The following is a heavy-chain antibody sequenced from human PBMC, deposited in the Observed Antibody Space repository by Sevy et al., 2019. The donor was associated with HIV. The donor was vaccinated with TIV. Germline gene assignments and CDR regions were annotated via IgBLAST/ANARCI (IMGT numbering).Heavy chain of an antibody. CDR3: ARDPPETGPKYSYFMDV. D-gene: IGHD3-9*01. Sequence: GGSLRHSCEASGFTLSSHEMNWVRQVPGKGLEWVSYISSGSSTKFYTDSVKGRFTISRDNAKNSLYLHMDSLRVEDTAVYYCARDPPETGPKYSYFMDVWGKGTTVTVSS. V-gene: IGHV3-48*03. J-gene: IGHJ6*03. CDR1: GFTLSSHE. CDR2: ISSGSSTK.